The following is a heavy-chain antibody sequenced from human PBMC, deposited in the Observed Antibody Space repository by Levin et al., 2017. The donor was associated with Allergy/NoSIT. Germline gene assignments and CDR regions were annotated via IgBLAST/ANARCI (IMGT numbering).Heavy chain of an antibody. Sequence: GGSLRLSCAASGFTFDDYAMHWVRQVPGKGLEWVSFINWDGGTTFYADSVKGRFTISSDNSKDFLYLQLDSLRTEDTAFYFCAKGGGHYYDSSRYSLDFWGQGTLVTVSS. CDR1: GFTFDDYA. CDR2: INWDGGTT. V-gene: IGHV3-43*01. CDR3: AKGGGHYYDSSRYSLDF. D-gene: IGHD3-22*01. J-gene: IGHJ4*02.